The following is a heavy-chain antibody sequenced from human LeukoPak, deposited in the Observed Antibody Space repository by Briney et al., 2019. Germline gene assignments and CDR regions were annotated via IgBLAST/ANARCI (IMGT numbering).Heavy chain of an antibody. J-gene: IGHJ4*02. CDR3: ARSWGQIWSDY. D-gene: IGHD7-27*01. CDR1: GITVSSNY. V-gene: IGHV3-53*01. CDR2: MSSAGST. Sequence: GGSLRLSCAASGITVSSNYMSWFRQAPGKGLEWVSIMSSAGSTYYADSVKGRFTFSRDNSRNTLYLQMNSLGAEDTAVYYCARSWGQIWSDYWGQGTLVTVSS.